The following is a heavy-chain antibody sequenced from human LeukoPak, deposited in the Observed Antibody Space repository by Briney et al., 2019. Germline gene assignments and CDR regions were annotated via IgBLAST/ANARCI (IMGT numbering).Heavy chain of an antibody. V-gene: IGHV1-46*01. D-gene: IGHD3-22*01. CDR2: INPRGTST. CDR1: GYSFTSHY. Sequence: ASVKVSCKASGYSFTSHYMHWVRQAPGQGLEWMGLINPRGTSTIYAEKFQGRIIMTRDTSISTAYMELSRLRSDDAAVYYCARGGDYYDSSGYPDDAFDIWGQGTMVIVSS. CDR3: ARGGDYYDSSGYPDDAFDI. J-gene: IGHJ3*02.